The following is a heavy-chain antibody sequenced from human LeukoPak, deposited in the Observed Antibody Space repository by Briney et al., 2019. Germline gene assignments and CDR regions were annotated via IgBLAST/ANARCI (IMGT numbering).Heavy chain of an antibody. D-gene: IGHD5-18*01. CDR1: GFTFSSYG. CDR2: ISYDGHNI. V-gene: IGHV3-30*18. Sequence: GGSLRLSCAASGFTFSSYGMHWVRQAPGKGLEWVAVISYDGHNIYYADSVKGRFTISRDNSKNTLYLHVNSLRAEDTAVYYCAKVGPLVRSYGPTFDYWGQGTLVTVSS. J-gene: IGHJ4*02. CDR3: AKVGPLVRSYGPTFDY.